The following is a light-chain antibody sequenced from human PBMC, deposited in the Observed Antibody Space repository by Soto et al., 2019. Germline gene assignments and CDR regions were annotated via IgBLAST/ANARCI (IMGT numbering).Light chain of an antibody. V-gene: IGKV4-1*01. CDR2: WAS. CDR3: QQYYSTPRT. J-gene: IGKJ1*01. Sequence: DIVMTQSPDSLAVSLGERATINCKSSQSVLYSSNNKNYLAWYQQKPGQPPKLLIYWASTRESGVPDRFSGSGSGTDFTLTISSLQDEDVAAYYCQQYYSTPRTFGQGTKVEIK. CDR1: QSVLYSSNNKNY.